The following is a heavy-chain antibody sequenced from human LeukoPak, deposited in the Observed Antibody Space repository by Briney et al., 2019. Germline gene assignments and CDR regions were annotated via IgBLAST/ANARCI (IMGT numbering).Heavy chain of an antibody. CDR1: GFTFSSYS. Sequence: PGGSLRLSCAASGFTFSSYSMSWVRQAPGKGLEWVSHISSSSSSIYYADSVKGRFTISRDNAKNSLYLQMNSLRAEDTAVYYCARGTIAAAGTDYYYYYYMDVWGKGTTVTVSS. V-gene: IGHV3-48*01. CDR3: ARGTIAAAGTDYYYYYYMDV. CDR2: ISSSSSSI. J-gene: IGHJ6*03. D-gene: IGHD6-13*01.